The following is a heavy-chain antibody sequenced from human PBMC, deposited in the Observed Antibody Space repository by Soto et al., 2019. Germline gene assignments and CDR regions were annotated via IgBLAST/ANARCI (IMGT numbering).Heavy chain of an antibody. Sequence: PEGSLRLSCAASGCTFSSYAMSWVRQAPGKGLGWVSGISGSGGSTYYADSVKGRFTISRDNSKNTLYLQMNSLRAEDTAAYYCAKARPSGTGYCSRTSRYRGAYYFDYWGQRTLVAVAS. CDR1: GCTFSSYA. CDR2: ISGSGGST. CDR3: AKARPSGTGYCSRTSRYRGAYYFDY. V-gene: IGHV3-23*01. J-gene: IGHJ4*02. D-gene: IGHD2-2*02.